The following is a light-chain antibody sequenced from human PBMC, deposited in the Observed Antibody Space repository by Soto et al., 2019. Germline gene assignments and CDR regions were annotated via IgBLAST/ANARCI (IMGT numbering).Light chain of an antibody. Sequence: AIQMTQSPSSLTASIGDRVTITCRASQDIRDDLGWYQQKPGKAPNLLIYAASNLQTGVPSRFSGSGSGTDFTLTISSLQPEDFATYYCLHDHNCPRTFGQGTRVDIK. V-gene: IGKV1-6*01. CDR2: AAS. J-gene: IGKJ1*01. CDR1: QDIRDD. CDR3: LHDHNCPRT.